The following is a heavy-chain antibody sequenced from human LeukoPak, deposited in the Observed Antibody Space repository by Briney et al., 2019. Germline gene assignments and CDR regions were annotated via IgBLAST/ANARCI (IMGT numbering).Heavy chain of an antibody. D-gene: IGHD3-3*01. CDR2: ISSSGSTI. J-gene: IGHJ3*02. Sequence: GGSLRLSCAASGFTFSDYYMSWIRQAPGKGLEWVSYISSSGSTIYYADSVKGRFTISRDNAKNSLYLQMNSLRAEDTAVYYCARDLTIFGVVNDAFDIWGQGTMVTVSS. CDR1: GFTFSDYY. V-gene: IGHV3-11*04. CDR3: ARDLTIFGVVNDAFDI.